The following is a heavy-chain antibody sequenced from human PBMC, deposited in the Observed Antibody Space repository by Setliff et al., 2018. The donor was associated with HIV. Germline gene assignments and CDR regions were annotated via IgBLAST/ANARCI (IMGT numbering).Heavy chain of an antibody. J-gene: IGHJ4*02. CDR2: IYYSGST. V-gene: IGHV4-31*03. CDR1: GGSISSGDYS. CDR3: ARGSSSWYEPHFDY. Sequence: LSLTCTVSGGSISSGDYSWSWIRQHPGKGLEWMGYIYYSGSTYYNPSLKSRITISIDTSKNLFSLKLSSVTAADTAVYYCARGSSSWYEPHFDYWGQGTLVTVSS. D-gene: IGHD6-13*01.